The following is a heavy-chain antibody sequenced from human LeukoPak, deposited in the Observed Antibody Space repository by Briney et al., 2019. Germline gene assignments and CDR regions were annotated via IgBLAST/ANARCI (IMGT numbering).Heavy chain of an antibody. Sequence: PSETLSLTCTVSGGSISSYYWSWIRQPPGKGLEWIGYIYYSGSTNYNPSLKSRVTISVDTSKNQFSLKLSSVTAADTAVYYCARGVSMVRGVISVWGQGTTVTVSS. CDR1: GGSISSYY. D-gene: IGHD3-10*01. V-gene: IGHV4-59*01. J-gene: IGHJ6*02. CDR2: IYYSGST. CDR3: ARGVSMVRGVISV.